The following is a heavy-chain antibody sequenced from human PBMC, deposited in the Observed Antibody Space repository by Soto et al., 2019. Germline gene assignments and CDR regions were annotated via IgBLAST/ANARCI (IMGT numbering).Heavy chain of an antibody. CDR3: ARVAVGADWFDP. Sequence: EVQLVESGGGLVQTGGSLRLSCAASGFTFSNYWMHWVRQAPGKGLVWVSRINPDETTITYADSVKGRFTISRDHAQNTLYLQMNSLSAEDTAVYYCARVAVGADWFDPWGQGTLVTVSS. J-gene: IGHJ5*02. CDR1: GFTFSNYW. CDR2: INPDETTI. V-gene: IGHV3-74*01. D-gene: IGHD1-26*01.